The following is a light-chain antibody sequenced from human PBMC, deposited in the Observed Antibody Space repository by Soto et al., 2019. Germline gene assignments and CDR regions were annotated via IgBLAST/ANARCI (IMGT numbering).Light chain of an antibody. CDR2: GNS. V-gene: IGLV1-40*01. CDR3: QSYDSRLSGWV. Sequence: QSALTQPPSVSGAPGQRVTISCTGSSSNIGAGYDVHWYQQLPGTAPKLLIYGNSNRPSGVPDRFSGSKSGTSASLAITGLQAEDEADYYCQSYDSRLSGWVFGGGTKGTVL. J-gene: IGLJ2*01. CDR1: SSNIGAGYD.